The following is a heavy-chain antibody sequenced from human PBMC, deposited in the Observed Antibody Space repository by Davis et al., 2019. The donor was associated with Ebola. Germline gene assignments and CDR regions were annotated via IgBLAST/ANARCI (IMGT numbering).Heavy chain of an antibody. J-gene: IGHJ4*02. CDR2: IYYSGNT. CDR3: ARDSGDSSGYYSN. CDR1: GGSISSSSYY. V-gene: IGHV4-39*07. D-gene: IGHD3-22*01. Sequence: PSETLSLTCNVSGGSISSSSYYWGWIRQPPGKGLEWIGSIYYSGNTYYSPSLKSRVTISVDTSKNQFSLKLSSVTAADTAVYYCARDSGDSSGYYSNWGQGTLVTVSS.